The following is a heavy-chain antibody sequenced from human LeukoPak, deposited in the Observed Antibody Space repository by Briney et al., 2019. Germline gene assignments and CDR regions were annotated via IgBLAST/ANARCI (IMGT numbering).Heavy chain of an antibody. Sequence: PGGSLRLSCAASGFTFSSSAMSWVRQAPGKGLEWVSASSGSGGSTYYADSVKGRSTISRDNSKNTLYLQMNSLRAEDTAVYYCAKGTAFYYDSSGSYIDFWGQGTLVTVSS. CDR1: GFTFSSSA. CDR2: SSGSGGST. D-gene: IGHD3-22*01. CDR3: AKGTAFYYDSSGSYIDF. J-gene: IGHJ4*02. V-gene: IGHV3-23*01.